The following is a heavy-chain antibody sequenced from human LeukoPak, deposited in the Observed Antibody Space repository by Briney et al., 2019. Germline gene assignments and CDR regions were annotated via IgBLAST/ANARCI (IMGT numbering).Heavy chain of an antibody. D-gene: IGHD2-8*01. CDR1: GGSISSDGYY. CDR2: IYHSGST. V-gene: IGHV4-30-2*01. J-gene: IGHJ3*02. Sequence: SQTLSLTCTVSGGSISSDGYYWSWIRQPPGKGLEWIGYIYHSGSTYYNPSLKSRVTISVDRSKNQFSLKLSSVTAADTAVYYCARADDCTNGVCDAFDIWGQGTMVTVSS. CDR3: ARADDCTNGVCDAFDI.